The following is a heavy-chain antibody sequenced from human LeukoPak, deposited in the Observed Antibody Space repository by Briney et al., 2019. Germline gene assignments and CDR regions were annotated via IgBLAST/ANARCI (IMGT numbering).Heavy chain of an antibody. CDR3: ARELSSSSIALPSDY. CDR1: GFTFSSYA. V-gene: IGHV3-21*01. Sequence: GGSLRLSCAASGFTFSSYAMSWVRQAPGKGLEWVSSISSSSSYIYYADSVKGRFTISRDNAKNSLYLQMNSLRAEDTAVYYCARELSSSSIALPSDYWGQGTLVTVSS. D-gene: IGHD6-6*01. J-gene: IGHJ4*02. CDR2: ISSSSSYI.